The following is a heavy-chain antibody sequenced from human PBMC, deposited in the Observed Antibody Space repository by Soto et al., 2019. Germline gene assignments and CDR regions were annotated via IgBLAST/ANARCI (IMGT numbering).Heavy chain of an antibody. D-gene: IGHD4-4*01. J-gene: IGHJ5*02. CDR3: ARDHSTYEAFNWFDP. CDR2: IYYSGST. CDR1: GGSISRYY. V-gene: IGHV4-59*01. Sequence: QVQLQESGPGLMKPVETLSLTCTVYGGSISRYYWSWIRQPPGKGLEWIGYIYYSGSTNYNPSLQSRVTISVDTSKNQFSLTLRSVTAADTAVYYCARDHSTYEAFNWFDPWGQGTLVTVSS.